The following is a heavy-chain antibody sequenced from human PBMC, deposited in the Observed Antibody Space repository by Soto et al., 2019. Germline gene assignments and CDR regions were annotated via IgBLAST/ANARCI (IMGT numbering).Heavy chain of an antibody. Sequence: QVQLVQSGAEVKNPGSSVKVSCKASGGTFSSYAISWVRQAPGQGLEWMGGIIPIFGTANYAQKFQGRVTITADESTSTAYMELSSLRSEDTAVYFCSSLSYQLPPGAFDIWGQGTMVTVSS. CDR2: IIPIFGTA. CDR3: SSLSYQLPPGAFDI. J-gene: IGHJ3*02. CDR1: GGTFSSYA. V-gene: IGHV1-69*01. D-gene: IGHD2-2*01.